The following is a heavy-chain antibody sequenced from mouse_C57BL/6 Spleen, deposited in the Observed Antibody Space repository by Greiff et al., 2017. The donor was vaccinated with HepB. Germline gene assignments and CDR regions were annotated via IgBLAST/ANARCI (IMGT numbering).Heavy chain of an antibody. CDR3: ARSYYSKGYYAMDY. CDR2: INPNNGGT. Sequence: VQLQQSGPELVKPGASVKISCKASGYTFTDYYMNWVKQSHGKSLEWIGDINPNNGGTSYNQKFKGKATLTVDKSSSTAYMELRSLTSEDSAVYYCARSYYSKGYYAMDYWGQGTSVTVSS. J-gene: IGHJ4*01. CDR1: GYTFTDYY. V-gene: IGHV1-26*01. D-gene: IGHD2-5*01.